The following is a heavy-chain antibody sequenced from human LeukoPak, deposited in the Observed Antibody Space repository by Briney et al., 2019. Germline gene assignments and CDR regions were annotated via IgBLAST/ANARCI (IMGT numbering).Heavy chain of an antibody. CDR2: ISHSGST. CDR1: GGSFSGYY. V-gene: IGHV4-34*01. CDR3: ARELSSGWNWFDP. Sequence: SETLSLTCAVYGGSFSGYYWSWIRQPPGKGLEWIGEISHSGSTNYNPSLKSRVTISVGTSKDQFSLKLSSVTAADTAVYYCARELSSGWNWFDPWGQGTLVTVSS. D-gene: IGHD6-19*01. J-gene: IGHJ5*02.